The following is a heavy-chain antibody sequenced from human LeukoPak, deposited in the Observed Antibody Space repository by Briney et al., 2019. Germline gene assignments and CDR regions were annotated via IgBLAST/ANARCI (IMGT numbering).Heavy chain of an antibody. CDR3: ARLGGYQVGYYYYYMDV. V-gene: IGHV4-31*03. CDR2: IYYSGST. CDR1: GGSISSGGYY. J-gene: IGHJ6*03. D-gene: IGHD3-16*02. Sequence: SETLSLTCTVSGGSISSGGYYWSWIRQHPGKGLEWIGYIYYSGSTYYNPSLKSRVTISVDTSKNQFSLKLSSVTAADTAVYYCARLGGYQVGYYYYYMDVWGKGTTVTVSS.